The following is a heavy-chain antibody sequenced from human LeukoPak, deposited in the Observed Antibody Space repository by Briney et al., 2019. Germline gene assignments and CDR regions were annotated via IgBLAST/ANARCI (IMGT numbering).Heavy chain of an antibody. J-gene: IGHJ4*02. D-gene: IGHD2-2*01. CDR1: GGTFSNSG. CDR2: IIPKFGST. V-gene: IGHV1-69*13. CDR3: AMRSSVPAGTDYFDY. Sequence: SVKVSCKASGGTFSNSGINWVRQAPGQGLQWMGGIIPKFGSTKYAREFQGRFTITADESTSTAYMELGSLRSEDTAVYYCAMRSSVPAGTDYFDYWGQGTLVTVSS.